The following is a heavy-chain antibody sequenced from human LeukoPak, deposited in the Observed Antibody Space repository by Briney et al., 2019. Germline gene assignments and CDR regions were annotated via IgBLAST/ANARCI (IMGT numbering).Heavy chain of an antibody. J-gene: IGHJ6*03. D-gene: IGHD4-17*01. CDR1: GGSFSGYY. CDR2: INHSGST. CDR3: ARDKGITVTTARYRYYYYYMDV. V-gene: IGHV4-34*01. Sequence: PSETLSLTCAVYGGSFSGYYWSWIRQPPGKGLEWIGEINHSGSTNYNPSLKSRVTISVDTSKNQFSLKLSSVTAADTAVYYCARDKGITVTTARYRYYYYYMDVWGKGTTVTVSS.